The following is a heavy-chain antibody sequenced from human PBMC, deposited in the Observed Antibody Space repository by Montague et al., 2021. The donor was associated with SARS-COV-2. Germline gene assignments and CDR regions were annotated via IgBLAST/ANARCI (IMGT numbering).Heavy chain of an antibody. J-gene: IGHJ6*02. D-gene: IGHD4-17*01. V-gene: IGHV4-59*01. CDR1: GGSIGTYY. Sequence: SETLSLTCTVSGGSIGTYYWNWIRQSPGQGLEWLGYIYYTGSTKYSPSLKSRVTISMDTSTDQLSLRLKSVTAADTAVYYCSRGNYGDWGYYGLDVWGQGTTVIVSS. CDR3: SRGNYGDWGYYGLDV. CDR2: IYYTGST.